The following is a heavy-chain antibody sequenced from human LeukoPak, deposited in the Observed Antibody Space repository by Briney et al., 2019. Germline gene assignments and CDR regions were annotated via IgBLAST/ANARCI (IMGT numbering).Heavy chain of an antibody. CDR3: AKDSMLDFWSASSTYYYYMDV. D-gene: IGHD3-3*01. Sequence: PGGSLRLSCAASGFGFNIYAMSWVRQAPGKGLEWVSAISGSGANTYSADSVRGRFTISRDNSKNTLHLQMNSLRAEDTAVYFCAKDSMLDFWSASSTYYYYMDVWGKGTTVTVSS. V-gene: IGHV3-23*01. CDR2: ISGSGANT. CDR1: GFGFNIYA. J-gene: IGHJ6*03.